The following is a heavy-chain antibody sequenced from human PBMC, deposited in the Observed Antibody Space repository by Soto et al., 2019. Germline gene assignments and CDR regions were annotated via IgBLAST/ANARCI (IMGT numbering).Heavy chain of an antibody. V-gene: IGHV3-11*01. CDR3: ARGAWFDP. CDR2: ISNSGNNK. J-gene: IGHJ5*02. Sequence: GGSLRLSCAASGFTFSDYFMSWIRQAPGKGLEWISYISNSGNNKYYADSVKGRFTISRDNAKNSLFLQMNSLRAEDTAMYYCARGAWFDPWGQGTLVTVSS. CDR1: GFTFSDYF.